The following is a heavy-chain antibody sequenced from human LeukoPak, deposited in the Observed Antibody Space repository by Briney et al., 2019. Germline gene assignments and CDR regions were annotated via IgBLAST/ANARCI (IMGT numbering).Heavy chain of an antibody. CDR2: VNREGTTA. CDR1: GFTFNTYW. D-gene: IGHD3-9*01. CDR3: ARDLDWILFDY. Sequence: GGSLRLSCAASGFTFNTYWMHWVRQAPGKGLVWVARVNREGTTATYADSVKGRFTISRDNAKNTLYLQMNNLRAEDTAVYYCARDLDWILFDYWGQGTLVTVSS. J-gene: IGHJ4*02. V-gene: IGHV3-74*03.